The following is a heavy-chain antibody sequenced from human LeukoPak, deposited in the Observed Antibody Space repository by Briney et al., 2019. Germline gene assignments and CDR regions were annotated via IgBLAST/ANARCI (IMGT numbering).Heavy chain of an antibody. CDR2: INNDGSST. CDR1: GFTFSSYS. CDR3: AGGSYYGSGLDY. V-gene: IGHV3-74*01. Sequence: PGGSLRLSCAASGFTFSSYSMNWVRQAPGKGLVWVSRINNDGSSTSYADSVQGRFTISRDNAKNTLYLQMNSLRAEDTAVYYCAGGSYYGSGLDYWGQGTLVTVSP. J-gene: IGHJ4*02. D-gene: IGHD3-10*01.